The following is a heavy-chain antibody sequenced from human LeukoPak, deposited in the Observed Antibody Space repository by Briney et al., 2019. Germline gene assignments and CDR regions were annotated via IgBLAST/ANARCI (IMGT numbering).Heavy chain of an antibody. V-gene: IGHV3-7*01. D-gene: IGHD3-22*01. Sequence: SGDSLRLSCAASGFTFTKYWMTWVRQAPGKGLEWVGNIKQDGSDKNYMDSVKGRFTISRDNTKNSVYLQMNSLRAEDTAVYYCAREGGYSNYYFDYWGQGTLVTVSS. CDR3: AREGGYSNYYFDY. J-gene: IGHJ4*02. CDR1: GFTFTKYW. CDR2: IKQDGSDK.